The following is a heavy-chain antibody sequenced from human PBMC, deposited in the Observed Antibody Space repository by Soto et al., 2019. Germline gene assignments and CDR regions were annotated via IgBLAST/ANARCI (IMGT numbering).Heavy chain of an antibody. Sequence: PGGSLRLSCAASGFTFSSYAMSWVRQAPGKGLERVSAISGSGISTYYADSVKGRFTISRDNSKNTLYLQMNSLRAEDTAVYYCSKEHGYSSGCDEFDYWGQGTLVTVSS. D-gene: IGHD6-19*01. CDR2: ISGSGIST. V-gene: IGHV3-23*01. CDR1: GFTFSSYA. CDR3: SKEHGYSSGCDEFDY. J-gene: IGHJ4*02.